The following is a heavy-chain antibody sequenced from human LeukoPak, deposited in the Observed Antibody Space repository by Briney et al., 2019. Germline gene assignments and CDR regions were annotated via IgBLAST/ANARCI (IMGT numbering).Heavy chain of an antibody. D-gene: IGHD2-2*02. J-gene: IGHJ3*01. CDR2: IYGGGTT. CDR1: GYSISSGFY. CDR3: ARGFCSSIDCYNDAFV. V-gene: IGHV4-38-2*01. Sequence: SETLSLTCAVSGYSISSGFYWVWIRQSPGKGLEWLASIYGGGTTYYNPALKNRLTISLDTSKNHLSVNLTSVTAADTAVYYCARGFCSSIDCYNDAFVWGQGTMVTVSS.